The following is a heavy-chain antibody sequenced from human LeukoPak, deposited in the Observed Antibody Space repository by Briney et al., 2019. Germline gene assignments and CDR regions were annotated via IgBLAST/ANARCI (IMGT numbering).Heavy chain of an antibody. CDR3: VNQISGWVY. J-gene: IGHJ4*02. CDR2: ISYDGSNK. V-gene: IGHV3-30*18. Sequence: GGSLRLSCAASGFIFSDYGMHWVRQAPGKGLEWVAFISYDGSNKDYADSVKGRFTISRDNSKNTLYLQMSSLRAEDTAVYYCVNQISGWVYWGQGTLVTVSS. D-gene: IGHD6-19*01. CDR1: GFIFSDYG.